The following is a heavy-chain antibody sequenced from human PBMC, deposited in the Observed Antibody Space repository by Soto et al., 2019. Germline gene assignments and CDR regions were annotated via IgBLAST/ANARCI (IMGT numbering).Heavy chain of an antibody. D-gene: IGHD4-4*01. CDR3: ARNYRYYYYYGMDV. Sequence: GASVKVSCKASGGTFSSYAISWVRQAPGQGLEWMGGVIPIFGTANYAQEFQGRVTITADKSTSTAYMELSSLRSEDTAVYYCARNYRYYYYYGMDVWGQGTTVTVSS. CDR2: VIPIFGTA. V-gene: IGHV1-69*06. J-gene: IGHJ6*02. CDR1: GGTFSSYA.